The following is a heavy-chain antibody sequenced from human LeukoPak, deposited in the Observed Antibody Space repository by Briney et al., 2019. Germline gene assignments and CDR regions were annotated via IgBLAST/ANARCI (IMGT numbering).Heavy chain of an antibody. CDR2: IYYSGST. Sequence: PSETLSLTCAVYGGSFSGYYWSWIRQPPGKGLEWIGYIYYSGSTNYNPSLKSRVTISVDTSKNQFSLKLSSVTAADTAVYYCARQRPYSSSFEFDPWGQGTLVTVSS. J-gene: IGHJ5*02. CDR3: ARQRPYSSSFEFDP. V-gene: IGHV4-59*08. CDR1: GGSFSGYY. D-gene: IGHD6-6*01.